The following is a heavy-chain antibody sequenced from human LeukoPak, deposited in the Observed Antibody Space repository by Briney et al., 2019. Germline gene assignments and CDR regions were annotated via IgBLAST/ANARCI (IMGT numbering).Heavy chain of an antibody. V-gene: IGHV1-69*13. D-gene: IGHD3-10*01. CDR1: GGTFSSYA. CDR2: IIPIFGTA. Sequence: SVKVSCKASGGTFSSYAISWVRQAPGQGREWMGGIIPIFGTANYAQKFQGRVTITADESTSTAYMELSSLRSEDTAVYYCARAPPEGYYYGSGSFPLDYWGQGTLVTVSS. CDR3: ARAPPEGYYYGSGSFPLDY. J-gene: IGHJ4*02.